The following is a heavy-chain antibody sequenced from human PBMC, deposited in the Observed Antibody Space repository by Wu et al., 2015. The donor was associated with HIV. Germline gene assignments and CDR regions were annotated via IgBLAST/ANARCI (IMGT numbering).Heavy chain of an antibody. CDR2: IIPIFGTA. Sequence: QVQLVQSGAEVKKPGASVKVSCKASGYTFTGYYMHWVRQAPGQGLEWMGRIIPIFGTANYAQKFQGRVTITADESTSTAYMELSSLRSEDTAVYYCAIAVAGMSAGTSLWGQGTLVTVSS. CDR1: GYTFTGYY. CDR3: AIAVAGMSAGTSL. V-gene: IGHV1-69*18. D-gene: IGHD6-19*01. J-gene: IGHJ4*02.